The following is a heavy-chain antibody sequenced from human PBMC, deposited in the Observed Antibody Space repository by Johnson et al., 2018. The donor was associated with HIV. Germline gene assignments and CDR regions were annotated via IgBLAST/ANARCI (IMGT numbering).Heavy chain of an antibody. CDR2: IWYDGSNK. J-gene: IGHJ3*02. D-gene: IGHD3-10*01. Sequence: QVQLVESGGGLVQPGGSLRLSCAASGFTFSSYGMHWVRQAPGKGLEWVAVIWYDGSNKYYADSVKGRFTISRDNSKNTLYLQMNSLRAEDTAVYYCAKESGGSGSYYIGDMGDAFDIWGQGTLVTVSS. V-gene: IGHV3-33*06. CDR1: GFTFSSYG. CDR3: AKESGGSGSYYIGDMGDAFDI.